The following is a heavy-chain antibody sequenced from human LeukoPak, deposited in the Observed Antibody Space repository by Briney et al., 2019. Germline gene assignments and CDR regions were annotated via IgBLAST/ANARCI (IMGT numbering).Heavy chain of an antibody. J-gene: IGHJ4*02. V-gene: IGHV3-30*02. CDR2: IRYDINTK. Sequence: GGSLRLSCAASGFTFSSCGMHWVRQAPGKGLEWVAFIRYDINTKSYAESVRGRFTISRDNSNNTLYLEMNSLRPEDTAVYYCSPVVVIPTFDYWGQGTLVTVSS. CDR3: SPVVVIPTFDY. CDR1: GFTFSSCG. D-gene: IGHD3-22*01.